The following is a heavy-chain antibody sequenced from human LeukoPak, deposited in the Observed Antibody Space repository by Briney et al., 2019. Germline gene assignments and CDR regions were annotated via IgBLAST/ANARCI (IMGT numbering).Heavy chain of an antibody. CDR2: ISWNSGSI. D-gene: IGHD3-10*01. CDR3: AKDIFTMVRGVVDY. V-gene: IGHV3-9*01. CDR1: GFTFSYYG. Sequence: GGSLRLSCAASGFTFSYYGMNWVRQAPGKGLEWVSGISWNSGSIGYADSVKGRFTISRDNAKNSLYLQMNSLRAEDTALYYCAKDIFTMVRGVVDYWGQGTLVTVSS. J-gene: IGHJ4*02.